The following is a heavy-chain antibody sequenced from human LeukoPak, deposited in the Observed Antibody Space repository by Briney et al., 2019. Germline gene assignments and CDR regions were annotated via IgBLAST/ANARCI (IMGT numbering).Heavy chain of an antibody. CDR2: ISAYNGNT. Sequence: ASVKVSRKASGYTFTSYGFSWVRQAPGQGLEWMGWISAYNGNTNYAQKRQGRVNMTTDTSKRTAFTAQRSPRCGGTAHILCVRVVGATAGFDYWGQGTLVTVSS. CDR3: VRVVGATAGFDY. CDR1: GYTFTSYG. J-gene: IGHJ4*02. D-gene: IGHD1-26*01. V-gene: IGHV1-18*01.